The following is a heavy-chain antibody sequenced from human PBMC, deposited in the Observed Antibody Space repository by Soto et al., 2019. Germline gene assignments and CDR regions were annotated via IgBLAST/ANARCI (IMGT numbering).Heavy chain of an antibody. CDR2: IYPSGST. Sequence: SETLSLTCTVSGGSISSSNWWNWVSQSPGKGLEWIGEIYPSGSTNYNPSLKSRVTISVDTSKNQFSLKLSSVTAADTAVYYCASVSYFNAFDYWGQGTLVTVSS. J-gene: IGHJ4*02. CDR3: ASVSYFNAFDY. CDR1: GGSISSSNW. D-gene: IGHD3-9*01. V-gene: IGHV4-4*02.